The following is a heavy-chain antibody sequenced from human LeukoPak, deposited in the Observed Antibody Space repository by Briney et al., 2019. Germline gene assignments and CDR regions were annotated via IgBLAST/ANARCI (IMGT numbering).Heavy chain of an antibody. CDR2: IYYSGST. J-gene: IGHJ6*03. D-gene: IGHD4-11*01. Sequence: PSETLSLTCTVSGGSISSYYWSWIRQPPGKGLEWIGYIYYSGSTNYNPSLKSRVTISVDTSKNQFSLKLSSVTAADTAVYYCARAQSHYYYMDVWGKGTTVTVSS. V-gene: IGHV4-59*01. CDR3: ARAQSHYYYMDV. CDR1: GGSISSYY.